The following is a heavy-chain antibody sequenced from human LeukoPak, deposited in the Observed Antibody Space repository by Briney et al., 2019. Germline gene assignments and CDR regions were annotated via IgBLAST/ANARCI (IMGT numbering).Heavy chain of an antibody. J-gene: IGHJ4*02. D-gene: IGHD1-26*01. CDR1: GGTFSSYA. V-gene: IGHV1-69*04. CDR3: ARTAPFSGSYGGVFDY. Sequence: SVKVSCKASGGTFSSYAISWVRQAPGQGLEWMGRIIPILGIANYAQKFQGRVTITADKSTSTAYMELSSLRSEDTAVYYCARTAPFSGSYGGVFDYWGQGTLVTVSS. CDR2: IIPILGIA.